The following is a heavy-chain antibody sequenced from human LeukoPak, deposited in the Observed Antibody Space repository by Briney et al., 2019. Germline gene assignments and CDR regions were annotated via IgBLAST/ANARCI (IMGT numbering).Heavy chain of an antibody. J-gene: IGHJ4*02. CDR3: AKVPSGCYACDFDF. D-gene: IGHD2-2*01. CDR1: AFTFSSYA. Sequence: PGGSLRLSCVASAFTFSSYAMSWVRQPPRKGLESVSSLGGINGYTYYADSVKGRFSISRDNSKNTLYLQMNSLRAEDTALYYCAKVPSGCYACDFDFWGQGTLVTVSS. CDR2: LGGINGYT. V-gene: IGHV3-23*01.